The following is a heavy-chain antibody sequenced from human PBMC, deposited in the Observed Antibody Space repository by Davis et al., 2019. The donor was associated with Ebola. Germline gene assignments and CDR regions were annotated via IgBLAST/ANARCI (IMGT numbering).Heavy chain of an antibody. CDR3: ARYFGYCSGGSCYSGVYSYGYGVDY. J-gene: IGHJ4*02. CDR1: GGSISSGDYY. V-gene: IGHV4-39*01. CDR2: INHSGST. Sequence: PSETLSLTCTVSGGSISSGDYYWSWIRQPPGKELEWIGEINHSGSTNYNPSLKSRVTIAVDTSKNPFSLKLSAVTAADTAVYYCARYFGYCSGGSCYSGVYSYGYGVDYWGQGTLVTVSS. D-gene: IGHD2-15*01.